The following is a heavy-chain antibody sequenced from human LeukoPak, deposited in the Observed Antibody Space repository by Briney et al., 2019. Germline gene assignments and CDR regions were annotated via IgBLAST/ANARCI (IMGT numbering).Heavy chain of an antibody. Sequence: GGSLKLSCAASGFTFSGSTIHWVRQASGKGLEWVGRIRTKPKNYATEYAASVEGRFTISRDDSKNTAYLQMNSLKIEDTAVYYCTRPLGAAAGTYFDPWGQGTLVTVSS. CDR1: GFTFSGST. J-gene: IGHJ5*02. CDR2: IRTKPKNYAT. D-gene: IGHD6-13*01. V-gene: IGHV3-73*01. CDR3: TRPLGAAAGTYFDP.